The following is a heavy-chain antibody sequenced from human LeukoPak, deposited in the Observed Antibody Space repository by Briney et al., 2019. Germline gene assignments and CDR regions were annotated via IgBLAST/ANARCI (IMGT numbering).Heavy chain of an antibody. V-gene: IGHV3-23*01. D-gene: IGHD4-11*01. Sequence: GGSLRLSCAASGFSLSGNAVSWVRQAPGKRPEWVAGIGPDDATFYPASVRGRFTISRDTSQNTMYLQMNSLRAEDTALYYCAKRKLQLGQDACDIWGQGTIVTVSS. J-gene: IGHJ3*02. CDR1: GFSLSGNA. CDR3: AKRKLQLGQDACDI. CDR2: IGPDDAT.